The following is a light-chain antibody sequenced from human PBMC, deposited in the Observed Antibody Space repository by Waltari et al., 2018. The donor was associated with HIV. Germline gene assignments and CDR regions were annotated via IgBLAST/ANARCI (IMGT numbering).Light chain of an antibody. V-gene: IGLV3-25*03. J-gene: IGLJ2*01. CDR3: QSADSSGTCVV. Sequence: SYELPQPPSVSVSPGQTARITCSGDALPKQYAYWYQQKPGQAPGLVIYKDSERPSGIPERFSGSSSGTTVTLTISGVQAEDEADYYCQSADSSGTCVVFGGGTKLTVL. CDR1: ALPKQY. CDR2: KDS.